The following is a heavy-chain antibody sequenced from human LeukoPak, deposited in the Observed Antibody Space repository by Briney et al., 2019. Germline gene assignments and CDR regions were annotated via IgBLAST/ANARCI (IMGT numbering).Heavy chain of an antibody. Sequence: GGSLRLSCAASGFTFSSYAMSWVRQAPGKGLEWVSAISGSGGSTYYADSVKGRFTISRDNSKNTLYLQMNSLSAEDTAVYYCAPPGYCSGGSCPLDYWGQGTLVTVSS. J-gene: IGHJ4*02. CDR2: ISGSGGST. V-gene: IGHV3-23*01. CDR1: GFTFSSYA. CDR3: APPGYCSGGSCPLDY. D-gene: IGHD2-15*01.